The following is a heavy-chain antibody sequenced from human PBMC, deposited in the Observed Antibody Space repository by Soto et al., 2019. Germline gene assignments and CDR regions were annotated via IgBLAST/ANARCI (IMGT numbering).Heavy chain of an antibody. D-gene: IGHD3-9*01. Sequence: QVQLVESGGGVVQPGASLRRSCAASGFTFSKYGMHWVRQAPGKGLEWVEFIWYDGNNRYYSDSVKGRLTISRDNSKNTMYLQLNSLRADDTSVYFCSREDLRVTGYSAYWGQGTQVTVSS. CDR3: SREDLRVTGYSAY. CDR2: IWYDGNNR. V-gene: IGHV3-33*01. J-gene: IGHJ4*02. CDR1: GFTFSKYG.